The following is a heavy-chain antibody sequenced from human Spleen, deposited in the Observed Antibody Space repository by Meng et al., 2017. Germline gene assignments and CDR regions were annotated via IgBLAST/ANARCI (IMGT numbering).Heavy chain of an antibody. CDR1: GGSISSYY. J-gene: IGHJ4*02. CDR2: IYYSGST. Sequence: GSLRLSCTASGGSISSYYWTWIRQPPGRGLEWIAYIYYSGSTNYNPSLKSRVTISVDRSKNQFSLKLNSVTAADSAVYYCARGAYSSSWSAIDYWGQGTLVTVSS. CDR3: ARGAYSSSWSAIDY. D-gene: IGHD6-13*01. V-gene: IGHV4-59*01.